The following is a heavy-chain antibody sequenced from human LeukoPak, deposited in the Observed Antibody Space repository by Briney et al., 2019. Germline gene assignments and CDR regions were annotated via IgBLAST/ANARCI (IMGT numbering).Heavy chain of an antibody. CDR1: GGSISSYY. CDR3: ARHVRYRSGGSCYSGPYYYYYMDV. J-gene: IGHJ6*03. D-gene: IGHD2-15*01. CDR2: IYTSGST. Sequence: SETLSLTCTVSGGSISSYYWSWIRQPPGKGLEWIGYIYTSGSTNYNPSLKSRVTISVDTSKNQFSLKLSSVTAADTAVYYCARHVRYRSGGSCYSGPYYYYYMDVWGKGTTVTVSS. V-gene: IGHV4-4*09.